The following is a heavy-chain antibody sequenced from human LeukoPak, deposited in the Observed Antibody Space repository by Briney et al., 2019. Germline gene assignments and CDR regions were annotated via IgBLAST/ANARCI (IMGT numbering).Heavy chain of an antibody. D-gene: IGHD2-21*02. V-gene: IGHV1-2*02. Sequence: ASVKVSCKASGYTFTGYYMHWVRQAPGQGLEWMGWINPNSGGTNYAQKFQGRVTMTRDTSISTAYMELSRLRSEDTAVYYCANTVVTATSYAFDIWGQGTMVTVSS. CDR3: ANTVVTATSYAFDI. CDR2: INPNSGGT. J-gene: IGHJ3*02. CDR1: GYTFTGYY.